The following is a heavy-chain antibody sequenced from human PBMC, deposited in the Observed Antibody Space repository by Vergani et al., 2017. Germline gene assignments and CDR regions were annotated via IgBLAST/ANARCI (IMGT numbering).Heavy chain of an antibody. CDR1: GFTFSNAW. Sequence: EVQLVESGGGLVKPGGSLRLSCAASGFTFSNAWMSWVRQAPGKGLEWVGRIKSKTDGGTTDYAAPVKGRFTISSDDSKNTLYLQMNSLKTEDTAVYYCTASGSYWMFDYWGQGTLVTVSS. J-gene: IGHJ4*02. D-gene: IGHD1-26*01. CDR3: TASGSYWMFDY. V-gene: IGHV3-15*01. CDR2: IKSKTDGGTT.